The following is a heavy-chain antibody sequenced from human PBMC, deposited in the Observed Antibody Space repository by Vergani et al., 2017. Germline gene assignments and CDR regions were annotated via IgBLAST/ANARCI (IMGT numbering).Heavy chain of an antibody. Sequence: QLHLLSSGGGVVQPGRSLRLSCVVSGFTSSYYGMHWVRQAPGKGLEWVAVISYDGTQKYYADSVKGRFTISRDNSKSTLYLQMNSLRTEDTAVYYCATKSCGTPGCQIGYFREWGQGTLVTVSS. CDR2: ISYDGTQK. CDR1: GFTSSYYG. CDR3: ATKSCGTPGCQIGYFRE. D-gene: IGHD1-1*01. J-gene: IGHJ1*01. V-gene: IGHV3-30*03.